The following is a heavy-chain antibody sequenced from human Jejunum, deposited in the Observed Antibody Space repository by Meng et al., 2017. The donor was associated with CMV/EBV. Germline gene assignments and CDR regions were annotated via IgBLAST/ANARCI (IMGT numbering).Heavy chain of an antibody. CDR3: AREMPMTCYFDQ. CDR2: FNPNGDVT. CDR1: GFTFTTYF. D-gene: IGHD3-22*01. V-gene: IGHV1-46*01. Sequence: QVQLVQSGAEVKKPGVSLKLSCDTSGFTFTTYFMNWLRQAPGQGLQWMGLFNPNGDVTTYSPRFQGRITLTGDTSTSTLYMELSSLTSDDTAVYYCAREMPMTCYFDQWGQGTLVTVSS. J-gene: IGHJ4*03.